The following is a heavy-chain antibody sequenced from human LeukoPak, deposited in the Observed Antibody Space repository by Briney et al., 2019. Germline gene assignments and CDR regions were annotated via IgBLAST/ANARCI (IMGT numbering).Heavy chain of an antibody. J-gene: IGHJ4*02. CDR1: GFDVSRYW. D-gene: IGHD3-10*01. V-gene: IGHV3-74*01. CDR3: ASASSATYYWALHY. CDR2: ISSDGNSI. Sequence: GGSLRLSCAASGFDVSRYWMNWVRQVPGKGLVWVARISSDGNSISYADSAKGRFSISRDNSKNTMYLQMNSLRAEDTAVYYCASASSATYYWALHYWGQGTLVTVPS.